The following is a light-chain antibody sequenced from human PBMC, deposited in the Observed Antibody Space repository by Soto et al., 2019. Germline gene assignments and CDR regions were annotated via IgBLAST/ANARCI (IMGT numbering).Light chain of an antibody. J-gene: IGKJ1*01. V-gene: IGKV1-39*01. CDR1: QSIGSY. CDR3: QQTYTTAVT. CDR2: LSS. Sequence: DIQMTQSPSSLSASVGDRVTITCRASQSIGSYLSWSQQKPGKAPKLLIYLSSTLQSGVPSRFSGSGSGTDFTLTISSLQPEDFATYYCQQTYTTAVTFGQGTKVEVK.